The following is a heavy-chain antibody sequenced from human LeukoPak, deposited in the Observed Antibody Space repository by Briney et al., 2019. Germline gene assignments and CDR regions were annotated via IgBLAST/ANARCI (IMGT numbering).Heavy chain of an antibody. V-gene: IGHV3-7*03. CDR2: IKEDGSES. J-gene: IGHJ4*02. Sequence: PGGSLRLSCAASGLAFSAYKMHWVRQAPGKGLEWVANIKEDGSESYYVDSVKGRFTISRDNTKNSLYLQMNSLRAEDTAVYYCARFPRDPWRFDYWGQGTLVTVSS. D-gene: IGHD5-12*01. CDR1: GLAFSAYK. CDR3: ARFPRDPWRFDY.